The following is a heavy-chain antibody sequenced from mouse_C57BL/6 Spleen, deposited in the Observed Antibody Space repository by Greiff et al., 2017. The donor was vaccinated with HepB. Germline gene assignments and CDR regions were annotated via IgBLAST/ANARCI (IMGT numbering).Heavy chain of an antibody. CDR3: ARIYDGYYVWYFDV. J-gene: IGHJ1*03. V-gene: IGHV5-16*01. Sequence: EVHLVESEGGLVQPGSSMKLSCTASGFTFSDYYMAWVRQVPEKGLEWVANINYDGSSTYYLDSLKSRFIISRDNAKNILYLQMSSLKSEDTATYYCARIYDGYYVWYFDVWGTGTTVTVSS. CDR1: GFTFSDYY. CDR2: INYDGSST. D-gene: IGHD2-3*01.